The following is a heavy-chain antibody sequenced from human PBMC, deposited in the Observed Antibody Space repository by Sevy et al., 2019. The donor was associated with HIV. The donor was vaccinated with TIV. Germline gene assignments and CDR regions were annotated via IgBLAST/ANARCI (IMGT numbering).Heavy chain of an antibody. D-gene: IGHD1-26*01. V-gene: IGHV3-30*03. Sequence: GGSLRLSCAASGFTFSSYGMHWVRQAPGKGLEWVAVISYDGSNKYYADSVKGRFTISRDNSKNTLYLQMNSLRAEDTAVYYCATARGGVGAPDNDAFDIWGQGTMVTVSS. CDR1: GFTFSSYG. J-gene: IGHJ3*02. CDR3: ATARGGVGAPDNDAFDI. CDR2: ISYDGSNK.